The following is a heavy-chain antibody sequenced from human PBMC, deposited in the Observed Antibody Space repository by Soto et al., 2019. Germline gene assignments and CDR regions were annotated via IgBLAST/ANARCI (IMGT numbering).Heavy chain of an antibody. CDR3: ARHPVITIFGVVTLNWFDP. CDR2: IYYSGST. V-gene: IGHV4-39*01. D-gene: IGHD3-3*01. Sequence: SETLSLTCTVSGGSISSSSYYWGWIRQPPGKGLEWIGSIYYSGSTYYNPSLKSRVTISVDTSKNQFSLKLSSVTAADTAVYYCARHPVITIFGVVTLNWFDPWGQGTLVTVSS. J-gene: IGHJ5*02. CDR1: GGSISSSSYY.